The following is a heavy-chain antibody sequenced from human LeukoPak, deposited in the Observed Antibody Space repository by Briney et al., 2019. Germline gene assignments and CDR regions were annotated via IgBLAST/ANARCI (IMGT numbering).Heavy chain of an antibody. Sequence: SQTLSLTCTVSGASFNSDDQYWNWIRQSPGKGLEWIGSIHPSGMLYNNPSLESRVTMSRDTSKNQFSLNLNSVTAADTAVYYCARAPSRSGRFDYWGQGTLVTVSS. D-gene: IGHD3-3*01. CDR1: GASFNSDDQY. V-gene: IGHV4-31*03. CDR3: ARAPSRSGRFDY. J-gene: IGHJ4*02. CDR2: IHPSGML.